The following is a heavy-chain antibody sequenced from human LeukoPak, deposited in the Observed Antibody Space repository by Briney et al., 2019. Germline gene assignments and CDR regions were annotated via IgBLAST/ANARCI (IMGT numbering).Heavy chain of an antibody. CDR1: GYTLSKLS. CDR2: FDPEDGET. Sequence: AAVKVSCKVSGYTLSKLSIHWVRQAPGKGLEWMGSFDPEDGETIYAQKFQGRVTVTEDTSPDAAYMELSSLRSEDTAVYYCATVVLDYFGSGSYSFDYWGQGTLVTVSS. CDR3: ATVVLDYFGSGSYSFDY. J-gene: IGHJ4*02. V-gene: IGHV1-24*01. D-gene: IGHD3-10*01.